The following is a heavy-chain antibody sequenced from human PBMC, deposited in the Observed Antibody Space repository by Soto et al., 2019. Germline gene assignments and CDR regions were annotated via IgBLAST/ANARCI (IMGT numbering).Heavy chain of an antibody. D-gene: IGHD4-17*01. V-gene: IGHV1-2*02. J-gene: IGHJ3*02. Sequence: ASVKVSCKASGYTFTGYYMHWVRQAPGQGLEWMGWIYPNSGGAHYSPKSQGRVTMTRDTSISTAYMELNRLTSDDTAVYYCARTVTPWDVSGAIDIWGQGTIVTVSS. CDR2: IYPNSGGA. CDR3: ARTVTPWDVSGAIDI. CDR1: GYTFTGYY.